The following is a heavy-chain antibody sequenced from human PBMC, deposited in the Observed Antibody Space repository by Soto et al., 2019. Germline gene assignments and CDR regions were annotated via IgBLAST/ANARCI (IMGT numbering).Heavy chain of an antibody. V-gene: IGHV3-74*01. CDR3: TTVFDF. CDR2: INGDGSTA. J-gene: IGHJ4*02. CDR1: GFIFTNFW. Sequence: GGSLRLSCAASGFIFTNFWMHWVRQAPGQGLEWVSRINGDGSTASYADSVQGRFTISRDNAKNTLYLQMDSLRAEDTAVYYCTTVFDFWGQGSPDTVSS.